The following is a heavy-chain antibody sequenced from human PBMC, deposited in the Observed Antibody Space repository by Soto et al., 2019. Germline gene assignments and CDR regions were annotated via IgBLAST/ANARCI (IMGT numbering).Heavy chain of an antibody. V-gene: IGHV2-5*02. Sequence: QITLKESGPTLVKPTETLTLTCTFSGFSLSTRGVGVAWIRQSPGTALEWLALSYWDDDRRYNPCLQHRLSVNMGKSKDHVVRAMANVDPVDTATYYCEHRDVGRRHDWALGWYDLWVEGTLIIVDS. CDR1: GFSLSTRGVG. CDR3: EHRDVGRRHDWALGWYDL. CDR2: SYWDDDR. J-gene: IGHJ5*02. D-gene: IGHD3-9*01.